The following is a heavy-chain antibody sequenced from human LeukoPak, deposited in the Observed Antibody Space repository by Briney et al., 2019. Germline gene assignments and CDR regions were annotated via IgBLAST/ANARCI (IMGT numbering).Heavy chain of an antibody. CDR1: GFTFSNYW. D-gene: IGHD1-26*01. J-gene: IGHJ4*02. Sequence: GGSLRLSCAASGFTFSNYWMHWVRQAPGKGLVWVSRINTDASSTTYADSVKGRFTISRDNAKNTLYLQMNSLRAEDAAVYFCASHQWELRWFDYWGQGTLVTVSS. V-gene: IGHV3-74*01. CDR2: INTDASST. CDR3: ASHQWELRWFDY.